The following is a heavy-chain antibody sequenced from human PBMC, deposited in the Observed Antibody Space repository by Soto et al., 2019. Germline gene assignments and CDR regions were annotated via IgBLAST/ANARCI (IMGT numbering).Heavy chain of an antibody. J-gene: IGHJ4*02. Sequence: DVQLWESGGGLVQPGGSLRLSCAASGFSFGSYALSWVRQAPGKGLEWVSTISGSDGKTFYADAVKGRFSISRDTSQNTLYLQMNSLRADDTAIYYCARWSYLDYWGQGTLVTVS. CDR3: ARWSYLDY. V-gene: IGHV3-23*01. CDR1: GFSFGSYA. CDR2: ISGSDGKT. D-gene: IGHD3-3*01.